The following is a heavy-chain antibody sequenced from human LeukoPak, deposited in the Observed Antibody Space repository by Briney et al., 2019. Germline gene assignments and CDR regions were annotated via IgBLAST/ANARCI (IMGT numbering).Heavy chain of an antibody. CDR1: GFTFSSYG. CDR3: AKAHDILTGYSAFDI. Sequence: GGSLRLSCAASGFTFSSYGMHWVRQAPGKGLEWVAFIRYDGSNKYYADSVKGRFTISRDNSKNTLYLQMNSLRAEDTAVYYRAKAHDILTGYSAFDIWGQGTMVTVSS. CDR2: IRYDGSNK. J-gene: IGHJ3*02. V-gene: IGHV3-30*02. D-gene: IGHD3-9*01.